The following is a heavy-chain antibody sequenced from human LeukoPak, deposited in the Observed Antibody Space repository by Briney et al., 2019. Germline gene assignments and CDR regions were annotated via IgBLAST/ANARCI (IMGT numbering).Heavy chain of an antibody. D-gene: IGHD1-26*01. CDR3: ARGAISGSYYFDY. J-gene: IGHJ4*02. CDR1: GYTFTGYS. CDR2: VNPNSGDT. V-gene: IGHV1-2*02. Sequence: ASVKVSCKASGYTFTGYSIHWVRQAPGQGLEWMGWVNPNSGDTNYAQKFQGRVTMATDTSITTAYMELSRLTSDDTAVYYCARGAISGSYYFDYWGQGTLVTVSS.